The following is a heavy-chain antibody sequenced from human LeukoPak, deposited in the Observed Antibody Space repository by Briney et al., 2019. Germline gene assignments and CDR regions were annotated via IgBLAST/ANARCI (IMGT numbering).Heavy chain of an antibody. J-gene: IGHJ4*02. CDR3: AKDRPNYYGTNGHYYRRDGDC. CDR2: TSSSGETT. V-gene: IGHV3-23*01. CDR1: GFTFSSYA. Sequence: PGGSLRLSCVASGFTFSSYAMSWVRQAAGKGLEWVSSTSSSGETTYYAHSVKGRFTISTDNSSNTLYLQMNSLRAEDTAVYYCAKDRPNYYGTNGHYYRRDGDCWGQGTLVTVSS. D-gene: IGHD3-22*01.